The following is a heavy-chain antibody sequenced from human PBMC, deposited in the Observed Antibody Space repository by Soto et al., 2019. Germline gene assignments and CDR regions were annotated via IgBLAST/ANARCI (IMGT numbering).Heavy chain of an antibody. CDR1: GFSISSNY. J-gene: IGHJ6*02. CDR3: ARKPPSAIQGWAFGMDV. Sequence: QLVETGGGLIQTGGSLRLSCAASGFSISSNYIAWVLQPPGKGLEWVSTTFSGGNTEYAASVKGRCSISRDNYKNTLYLQMDNLRVEDTAVYYCARKPPSAIQGWAFGMDVWGQGTTVSVSS. V-gene: IGHV3-53*02. D-gene: IGHD2-21*01. CDR2: TFSGGNT.